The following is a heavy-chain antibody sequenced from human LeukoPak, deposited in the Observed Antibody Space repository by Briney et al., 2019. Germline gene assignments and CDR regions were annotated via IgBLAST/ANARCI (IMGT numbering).Heavy chain of an antibody. CDR2: INHSGST. CDR1: GGSFSGYY. CDR3: ARVTVGALDY. Sequence: KPSETLSLTCAVYGGSFSGYYWSWIRQPPGKGLEWIGEINHSGSTNYNPSLKSRVTISVDMSKNQFSLKLSSVTAADTAVYYCARVTVGALDYWGQGTLVTVSS. D-gene: IGHD1-26*01. V-gene: IGHV4-34*01. J-gene: IGHJ4*02.